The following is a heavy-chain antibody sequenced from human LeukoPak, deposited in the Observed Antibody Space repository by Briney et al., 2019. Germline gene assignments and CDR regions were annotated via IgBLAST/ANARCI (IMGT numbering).Heavy chain of an antibody. Sequence: PSQPLSLTCAVSGGSISSGGYSWSWVRQPPGRGLEWIEYIYHSGSTYYNPSLKSRVTISVDRSKNQFSLKLSSVTAADTAVYYCASFFSSYGYDYWGQGTLVTVSS. CDR3: ASFFSSYGYDY. CDR1: GGSISSGGYS. J-gene: IGHJ4*02. CDR2: IYHSGST. V-gene: IGHV4-30-2*01. D-gene: IGHD5-18*01.